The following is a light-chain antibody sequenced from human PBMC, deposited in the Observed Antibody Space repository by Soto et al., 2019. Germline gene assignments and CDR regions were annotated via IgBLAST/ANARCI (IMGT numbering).Light chain of an antibody. Sequence: EILFTQSPDTLSLSPGERATLSCRASQSVGTSLAWYQQKPGQAPSLLISDVSNRDTGIPARFSGSGSRTDFTLTISRLEPEDFEVYYCHQHSNWPLTFGGGTKVDIK. J-gene: IGKJ4*01. CDR2: DVS. CDR3: HQHSNWPLT. V-gene: IGKV3-11*01. CDR1: QSVGTS.